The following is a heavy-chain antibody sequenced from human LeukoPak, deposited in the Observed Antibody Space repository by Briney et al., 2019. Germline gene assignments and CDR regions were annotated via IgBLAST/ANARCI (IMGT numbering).Heavy chain of an antibody. Sequence: SETLSLTYSVSGDSISSSGYYWGWIRQPPGKGLEWIGSLSYSEDTYYNPSLKSRVTISVGTSKTQFSLNLTSVTASDTAVYYCARSRYGSYYPFDFWGQGTLVTLSS. V-gene: IGHV4-39*01. CDR3: ARSRYGSYYPFDF. CDR1: GDSISSSGYY. CDR2: LSYSEDT. J-gene: IGHJ4*02. D-gene: IGHD1-26*01.